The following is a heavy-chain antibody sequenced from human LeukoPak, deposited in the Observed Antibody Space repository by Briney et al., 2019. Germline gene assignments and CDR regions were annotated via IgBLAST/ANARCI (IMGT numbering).Heavy chain of an antibody. CDR1: GGSISSGSYF. Sequence: SETLSLTCTVSGGSISSGSYFWSWIRQPAGKGLEWIGRIHTSGSTNYNPSLKSRVTISVDTSKSHFSLKLSSVTAADTAVYYCARGTAAAEPYWGQGTLVTVSS. D-gene: IGHD6-13*01. J-gene: IGHJ4*02. V-gene: IGHV4-61*02. CDR2: IHTSGST. CDR3: ARGTAAAEPY.